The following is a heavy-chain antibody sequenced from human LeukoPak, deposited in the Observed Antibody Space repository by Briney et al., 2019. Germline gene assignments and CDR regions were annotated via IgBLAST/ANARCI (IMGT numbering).Heavy chain of an antibody. CDR2: IHHRGRT. Sequence: PSETLSLTCAVSGGSIISDKWWNWVCQPPGKGLEWIGEIHHRGRTNYNPSLQGRVTIWLDTSKNHFSLVLTSVAAADTAVYYCARAFYPPDFASGRAPYYFDSWGQGTLATVSS. V-gene: IGHV4-4*02. CDR1: GGSIISDKW. J-gene: IGHJ4*02. CDR3: ARAFYPPDFASGRAPYYFDS. D-gene: IGHD2-21*02.